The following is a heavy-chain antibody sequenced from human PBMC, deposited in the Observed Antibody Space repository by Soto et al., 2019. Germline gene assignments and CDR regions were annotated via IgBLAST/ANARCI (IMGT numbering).Heavy chain of an antibody. CDR1: GFISSNYW. CDR2: INEDGTKK. Sequence: EVQLMESGGGLVQPGGSLRVSCAVSGFISSNYWMTWVRQAAGKGLEWVANINEDGTKKNYADSVRGRFTISRDNPKNSLSRQMENRSAEDTAVYYCVIDTIPYNDSSWSWYATLDILGQGTRVTVSS. J-gene: IGHJ3*02. D-gene: IGHD3-22*01. V-gene: IGHV3-7*03. CDR3: VIDTIPYNDSSWSWYATLDI.